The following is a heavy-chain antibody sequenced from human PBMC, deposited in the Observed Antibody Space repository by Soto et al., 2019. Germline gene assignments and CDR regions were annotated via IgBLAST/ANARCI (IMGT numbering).Heavy chain of an antibody. CDR3: ARGQLSAATTYFDF. V-gene: IGHV3-33*01. J-gene: IGHJ4*02. D-gene: IGHD2-15*01. CDR2: IWFDGSNK. CDR1: EFTFSSYA. Sequence: QVHLVESGGGVVQPGGSLRLSCAASEFTFSSYAIHWVRQAPGKGLEWVAIIWFDGSNKYYADSVKGRFSISRDNSKNTLFLQMDSLRAEDTAVYYCARGQLSAATTYFDFWGQGTLVIVSS.